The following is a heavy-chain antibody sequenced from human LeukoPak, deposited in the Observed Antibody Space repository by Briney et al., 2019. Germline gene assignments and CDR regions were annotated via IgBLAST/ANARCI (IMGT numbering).Heavy chain of an antibody. CDR2: ISSSSTYI. J-gene: IGHJ4*02. CDR3: AKDIRRGRPCTNGVCYQDYGHGSDY. Sequence: GGSLRLSCAASGFTFSSYSMNWVRQAPGKGLEWVSSISSSSTYIFYADSVRGRFTISRDNSKNSLYLQMNSLRAEDTALYYCAKDIRRGRPCTNGVCYQDYGHGSDYWGQGTLVTVSS. CDR1: GFTFSSYS. D-gene: IGHD2-8*01. V-gene: IGHV3-21*04.